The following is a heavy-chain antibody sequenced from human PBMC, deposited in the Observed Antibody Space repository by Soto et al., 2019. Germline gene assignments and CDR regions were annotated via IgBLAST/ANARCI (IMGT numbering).Heavy chain of an antibody. V-gene: IGHV1-69*04. CDR2: IIPILGIA. CDR3: AREAHCGGDCYWFDP. Sequence: SVKVSCKASGGTFSSYTISWVRQAPGQGLEWMGRIIPILGIANYAQKFQGRVTITADKSTSTAYMELSSLRSEDTAVYYCAREAHCGGDCYWFDPWGQGTLVTVSS. CDR1: GGTFSSYT. D-gene: IGHD2-21*02. J-gene: IGHJ5*02.